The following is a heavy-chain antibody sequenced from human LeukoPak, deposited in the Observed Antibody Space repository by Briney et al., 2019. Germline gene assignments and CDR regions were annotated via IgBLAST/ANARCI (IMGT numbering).Heavy chain of an antibody. J-gene: IGHJ6*02. D-gene: IGHD1-1*01. CDR3: ARDLWDDVESYQKHHYYYYGMDV. V-gene: IGHV1-46*01. CDR1: GYTFTSYY. Sequence: ASVKVSCKASGYTFTSYYMHWVRQAPGQGLEWMGIINSSGGSTSYAQKFQGRVTMTRDTSTSTVYMELSSLRSEDTAVYYCARDLWDDVESYQKHHYYYYGMDVWGQGTTVTVSS. CDR2: INSSGGST.